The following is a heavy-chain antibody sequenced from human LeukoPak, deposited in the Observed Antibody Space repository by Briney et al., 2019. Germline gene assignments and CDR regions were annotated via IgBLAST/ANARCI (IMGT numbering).Heavy chain of an antibody. Sequence: GGSLGLSCAASGFTFSSYSMNWVRQAPGKGLKWVSSISSSSSYIYYADSVKGRFTISRDNAKNSLYLQMNSLRAEDTAVYYCARGRDYDILTGYYKDGGMWDTDYWGQGTLVTVSS. CDR1: GFTFSSYS. D-gene: IGHD3-9*01. CDR2: ISSSSSYI. CDR3: ARGRDYDILTGYYKDGGMWDTDY. J-gene: IGHJ4*02. V-gene: IGHV3-21*01.